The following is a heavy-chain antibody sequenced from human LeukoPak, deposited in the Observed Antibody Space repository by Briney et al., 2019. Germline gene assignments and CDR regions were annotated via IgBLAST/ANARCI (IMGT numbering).Heavy chain of an antibody. J-gene: IGHJ4*02. CDR3: ARDEVGATTEFDY. Sequence: GSLRLSCAASGFTFSIYNMHWVRQAPGKGLEWVAVISYDGSNKYYADSVKGRFTISRDNAKNSLYLQMNSLRAEDTAVYYCARDEVGATTEFDYWGQGTLVTVSS. D-gene: IGHD1-26*01. CDR2: ISYDGSNK. CDR1: GFTFSIYN. V-gene: IGHV3-30*04.